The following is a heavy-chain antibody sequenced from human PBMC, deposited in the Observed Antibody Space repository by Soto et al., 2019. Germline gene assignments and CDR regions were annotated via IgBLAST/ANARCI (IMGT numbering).Heavy chain of an antibody. CDR3: ARDLYYYDSSVYDRFDN. CDR2: ISSSSSYI. CDR1: GFTFSSYS. D-gene: IGHD3-22*01. Sequence: EVQLVESGGGLVKPGGSLRLSCAASGFTFSSYSMNWVRQAPGKGLEWVSSISSSSSYIYYADSVKGRFTISRDNAKNSLYRQMNSLRAEDTAVYYLARDLYYYDSSVYDRFDNWGQGPLVTASS. V-gene: IGHV3-21*01. J-gene: IGHJ4*02.